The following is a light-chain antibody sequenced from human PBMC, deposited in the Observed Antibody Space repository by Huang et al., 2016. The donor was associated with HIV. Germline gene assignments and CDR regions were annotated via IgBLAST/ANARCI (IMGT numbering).Light chain of an antibody. CDR1: QSVSSY. Sequence: EIVLTQSPATLSLSPGERATLSRRASQSVSSYLAWYQQKPGQAPRLLISDASNRATGIPARFSGSGYGTDFTLTISSLEPEDFAVYYCQRRSSWLTFGGGTKVEIK. J-gene: IGKJ4*01. CDR2: DAS. CDR3: QRRSSWLT. V-gene: IGKV3-11*01.